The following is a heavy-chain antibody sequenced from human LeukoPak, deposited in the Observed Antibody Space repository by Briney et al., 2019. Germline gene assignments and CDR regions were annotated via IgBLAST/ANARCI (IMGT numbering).Heavy chain of an antibody. J-gene: IGHJ3*02. CDR1: GFTFDDYA. D-gene: IGHD6-19*01. Sequence: PGGSLRLSCAASGFTFDDYAMHWVRQAPGKGLEWVSGISWNSGSIGYADSVKGRFTISRDNAKNSLYLQMNSLRAEDTALYYCAKGKTVSSGWYSAFDIWGQGTMVTVSS. CDR3: AKGKTVSSGWYSAFDI. CDR2: ISWNSGSI. V-gene: IGHV3-9*01.